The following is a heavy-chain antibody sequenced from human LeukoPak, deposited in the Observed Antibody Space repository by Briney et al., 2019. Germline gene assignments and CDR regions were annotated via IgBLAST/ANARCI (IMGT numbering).Heavy chain of an antibody. CDR3: AKVESSSPFDN. V-gene: IGHV3-23*01. D-gene: IGHD6-6*01. CDR1: GFTFSGYA. Sequence: PGGTLRLSCAVSGFTFSGYAMSWVRQAPGKGLEWVSAISGSGGSTYYAASEKCPRPSSRYNSNNTLYLQMNRLSADDTAVYDCAKVESSSPFDNSGHGTLVTASS. J-gene: IGHJ4*01. CDR2: ISGSGGST.